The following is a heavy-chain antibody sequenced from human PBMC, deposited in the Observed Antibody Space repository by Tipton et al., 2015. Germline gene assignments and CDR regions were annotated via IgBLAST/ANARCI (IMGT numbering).Heavy chain of an antibody. Sequence: TLSLTCTVSGGSISSSLHYWGWIRQPPGKGLEWIGSIYYSGSTYYNPSLKSRVTMSRDTSKNQFSLKLTSVTAADTAAYYCACQDYDSLTRDYQTVDYWGQGTLVTVSS. V-gene: IGHV4-39*07. D-gene: IGHD3-9*01. CDR2: IYYSGST. CDR1: GGSISSSLHY. J-gene: IGHJ4*02. CDR3: ACQDYDSLTRDYQTVDY.